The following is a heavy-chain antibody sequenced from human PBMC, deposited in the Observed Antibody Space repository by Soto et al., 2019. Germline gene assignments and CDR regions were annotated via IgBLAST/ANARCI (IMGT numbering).Heavy chain of an antibody. V-gene: IGHV4-39*01. CDR3: ARQGRNTKIVILRHYATDF. Sequence: SETLSLTCSVSSGSISSNSYLWGWIRQPPGKGLEWIGAILYSGDTYYSESLKSRVTMSVDTAKNQFSLKLNSVTAADTAVYYCARQGRNTKIVILRHYATDFWGQGTAVTVS. J-gene: IGHJ6*02. D-gene: IGHD3-22*01. CDR2: ILYSGDT. CDR1: SGSISSNSYL.